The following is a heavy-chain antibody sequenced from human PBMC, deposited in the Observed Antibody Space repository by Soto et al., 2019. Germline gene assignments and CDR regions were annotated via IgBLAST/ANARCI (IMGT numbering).Heavy chain of an antibody. CDR3: ARDEVEYCSSTSCYRGAFDI. V-gene: IGHV1-18*01. CDR1: GYTFTSYG. D-gene: IGHD2-2*01. J-gene: IGHJ3*02. Sequence: ASVKVSCKASGYTFTSYGISWVRQAPGQGLEWMGWISAYNGNTNYAQKLQGRVTMTTDTSTSTAYMELRSLRSDDTTVYSCARDEVEYCSSTSCYRGAFDIWGQGTMVTVSS. CDR2: ISAYNGNT.